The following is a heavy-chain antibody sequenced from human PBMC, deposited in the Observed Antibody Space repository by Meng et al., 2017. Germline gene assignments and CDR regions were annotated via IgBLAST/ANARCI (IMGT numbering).Heavy chain of an antibody. CDR1: GGSICSSINH. J-gene: IGHJ4*02. V-gene: IGHV4-39*07. D-gene: IGHD6-13*01. CDR2: IYYGGST. Sequence: WGSVLWKPSKILSRTFIASGGSICSSINHWGWMRQPPGKGLECVGSIYYGGSTYYNPSLKSRVTISVDTSKNQFSLKLSSVTAADTAVYYCAMIRIAAAVLNYWGQGTLVTVSS. CDR3: AMIRIAAAVLNY.